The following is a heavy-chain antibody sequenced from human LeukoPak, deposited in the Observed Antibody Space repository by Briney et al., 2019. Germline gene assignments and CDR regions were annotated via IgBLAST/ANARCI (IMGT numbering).Heavy chain of an antibody. CDR1: GFTFSSYA. CDR2: ISGSGGST. Sequence: GGSLRLSCAASGFTFSSYAMSWVRQAPGKGPEWVSAISGSGGSTYYADSVKGRFTISRDNSKNTLYLQMNSLRAEDTAVYYCAKDPFWDSGMFDYWGQGTLVTVSS. D-gene: IGHD1-26*01. CDR3: AKDPFWDSGMFDY. V-gene: IGHV3-23*01. J-gene: IGHJ4*02.